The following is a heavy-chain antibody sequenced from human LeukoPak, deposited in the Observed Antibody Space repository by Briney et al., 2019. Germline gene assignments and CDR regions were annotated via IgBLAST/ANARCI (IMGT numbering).Heavy chain of an antibody. D-gene: IGHD5-12*01. CDR1: GFTFSSYA. CDR2: TIGGGDDT. V-gene: IGHV3-23*01. J-gene: IGHJ4*02. CDR3: AREGDIVATIQFDY. Sequence: GGSLRLSCAASGFTFSSYAMSWVRQTPGKGLEWVSATIGGGDDTYHADSVKGRFTISRDNSRNTLYMQMNNLRAEDTALYYCAREGDIVATIQFDYWGQGTLVTVSS.